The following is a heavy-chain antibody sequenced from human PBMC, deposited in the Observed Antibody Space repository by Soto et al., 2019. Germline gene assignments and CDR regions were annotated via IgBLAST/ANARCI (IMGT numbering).Heavy chain of an antibody. CDR2: IIPILGIA. CDR1: GGTFSSYT. V-gene: IGHV1-69*02. CDR3: ARVVGAANDY. Sequence: QVQLVQSGTEVKKPGSSVKVSCKASGGTFSSYTISWVRQAPGQGLEWMGRIIPILGIANYAQKFQGRVTITADKSTSTAYMELSSLRSEDTAVYYCARVVGAANDYWGQGTLVTVSS. D-gene: IGHD1-26*01. J-gene: IGHJ4*02.